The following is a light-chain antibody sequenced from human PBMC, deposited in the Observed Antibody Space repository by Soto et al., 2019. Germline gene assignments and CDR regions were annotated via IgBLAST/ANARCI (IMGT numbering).Light chain of an antibody. CDR3: QSYDSSLSGVV. J-gene: IGLJ2*01. V-gene: IGLV1-40*01. CDR2: GNN. Sequence: QAVVTQPPSVSGAPGQAVTFSCTGTSSNIGAGYDVHWYQHLPGTAPQLLIYGNNIRPSGVPDRFSGSRSGTSASLAITGLQTEDEADYYCQSYDSSLSGVVFGGGTKLTVL. CDR1: SSNIGAGYD.